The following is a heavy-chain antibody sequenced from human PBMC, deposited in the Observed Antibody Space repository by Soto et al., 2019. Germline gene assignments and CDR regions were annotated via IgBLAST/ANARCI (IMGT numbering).Heavy chain of an antibody. J-gene: IGHJ6*02. V-gene: IGHV1-2*04. CDR1: GYTFTGYY. CDR2: INPNSGGT. Sequence: ASVKVSCKASGYTFTGYYMHWVRQAPGQGLEWMGWINPNSGGTNYAQKFQGWVTMTRDTSISTAYMELSRLRSDDTAVYYCARGDYLYYDFWSGYYTENYYYGMDVWGQGTTVTVPS. CDR3: ARGDYLYYDFWSGYYTENYYYGMDV. D-gene: IGHD3-3*01.